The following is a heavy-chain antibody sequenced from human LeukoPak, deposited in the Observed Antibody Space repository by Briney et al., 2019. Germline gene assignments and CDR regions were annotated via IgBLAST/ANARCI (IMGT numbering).Heavy chain of an antibody. V-gene: IGHV4-59*01. CDR1: GGSLSNYY. CDR3: ARDRTLGTDAFDI. J-gene: IGHJ3*02. CDR2: IYYSGST. Sequence: PSETLSLTCTVSGGSLSNYYWTWIRQPPGKGLEWIGYIYYSGSTNYNPSLKSRVTISVDTSKNQFSLKLSSVTAADTAVYYCARDRTLGTDAFDIWGQGTMVTVSS. D-gene: IGHD3-16*01.